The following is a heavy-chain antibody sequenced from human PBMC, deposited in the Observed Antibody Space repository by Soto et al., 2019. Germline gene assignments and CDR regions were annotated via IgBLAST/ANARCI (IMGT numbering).Heavy chain of an antibody. D-gene: IGHD3-22*01. J-gene: IGHJ4*02. CDR3: ARSLDYYDSSGYVSEYDY. Sequence: SETLSLTCTVSGGSISSYYWSWIRQPPGKGLEWIGYIYYSGSTNYNPSLKSRVTISVDTSKNQFSLKLSSVTAADTAVYYCARSLDYYDSSGYVSEYDYWGQGTLVTVSS. CDR1: GGSISSYY. CDR2: IYYSGST. V-gene: IGHV4-59*01.